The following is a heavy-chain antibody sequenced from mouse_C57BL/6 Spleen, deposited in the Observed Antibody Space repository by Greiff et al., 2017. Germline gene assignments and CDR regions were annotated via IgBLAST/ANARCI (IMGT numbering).Heavy chain of an antibody. CDR1: GFTFSSYA. J-gene: IGHJ2*01. V-gene: IGHV5-4*01. Sequence: EVKLVESGGGLVKPGGSLKLSCAASGFTFSSYAMSWVRQTPEKRLEWVATISDGGSYTYYPDNVKGRFTISRDNAKNNLYLQMSHLKSEDTAMYYCARDWDGHYFDYWGQGTTLTVSS. D-gene: IGHD4-1*01. CDR2: ISDGGSYT. CDR3: ARDWDGHYFDY.